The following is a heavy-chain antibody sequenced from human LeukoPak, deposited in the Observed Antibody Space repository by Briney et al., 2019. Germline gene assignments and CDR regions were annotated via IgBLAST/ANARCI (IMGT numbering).Heavy chain of an antibody. V-gene: IGHV1-69*13. Sequence: ASVKVSCKASGGTFSSYAISWVRQAPGQGLEWMGGIIPIFGTANYAQKFQGRVTITADESTSTAYMELSSLRSEDTAVYYCAGGGPHLLLWFGELPVWGQGTLVTVSS. CDR2: IIPIFGTA. D-gene: IGHD3-10*01. CDR3: AGGGPHLLLWFGELPV. J-gene: IGHJ4*02. CDR1: GGTFSSYA.